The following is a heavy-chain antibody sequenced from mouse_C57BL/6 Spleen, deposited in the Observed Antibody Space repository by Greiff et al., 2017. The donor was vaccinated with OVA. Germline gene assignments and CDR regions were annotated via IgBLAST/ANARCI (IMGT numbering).Heavy chain of an antibody. J-gene: IGHJ3*01. V-gene: IGHV1-81*01. D-gene: IGHD3-2*02. Sequence: QVQLQQSGAELARPGASVKLSCKASGYTFTSYGISWVKQRTGQGLEWIGEIYPRSGNTYYNEKFKGKATLTADKSSSTAYMELRSLTSEDSAVYFCARSGVDSSGYVAYWGQGTLVTVSA. CDR2: IYPRSGNT. CDR1: GYTFTSYG. CDR3: ARSGVDSSGYVAY.